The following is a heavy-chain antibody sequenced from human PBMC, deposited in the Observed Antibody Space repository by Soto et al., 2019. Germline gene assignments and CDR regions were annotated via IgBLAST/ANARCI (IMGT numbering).Heavy chain of an antibody. CDR2: INHSGST. CDR3: ARVGTGTTSQAGGMDV. D-gene: IGHD1-7*01. J-gene: IGHJ6*02. V-gene: IGHV4-34*01. CDR1: GGSFSGYY. Sequence: SETLSLTCAVYGGSFSGYYWSWIRQPPGKGLEWIGEINHSGSTNYNPSLKSRVTISVDTSKNQFSLKLSSVTAADTAVYYCARVGTGTTSQAGGMDVWGQGTTVTVSS.